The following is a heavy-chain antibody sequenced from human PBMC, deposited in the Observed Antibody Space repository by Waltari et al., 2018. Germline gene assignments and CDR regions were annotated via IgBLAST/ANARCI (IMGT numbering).Heavy chain of an antibody. J-gene: IGHJ4*02. CDR2: IYHSGST. D-gene: IGHD3-10*01. Sequence: QVQLQESGPGLVKPSETLSLTCAVSGYSISSGYYWGWIRQPPGKGLEWIGSIYHSGSTYYNPSLKSRVTISVDTSKNQFSLKLSSVTAADTAVYYCARDRLWFGVDYWGQGTLVTVSS. CDR3: ARDRLWFGVDY. V-gene: IGHV4-38-2*02. CDR1: GYSISSGYY.